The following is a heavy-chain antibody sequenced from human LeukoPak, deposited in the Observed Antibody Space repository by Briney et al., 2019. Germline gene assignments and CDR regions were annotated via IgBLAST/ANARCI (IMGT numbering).Heavy chain of an antibody. CDR3: AREYPPIGYY. CDR2: IYSGGST. CDR1: GFTFSSNY. Sequence: GGSLRLSCAASGFTFSSNYMSWVRQAPGKGLEGGSVIYSGGSTYYGPSVKGRFTISRGTSKNPLYLQMNSLRAEDTAVYYCAREYPPIGYYWGQGTPVTVSS. V-gene: IGHV3-53*01. D-gene: IGHD2-2*02. J-gene: IGHJ4*02.